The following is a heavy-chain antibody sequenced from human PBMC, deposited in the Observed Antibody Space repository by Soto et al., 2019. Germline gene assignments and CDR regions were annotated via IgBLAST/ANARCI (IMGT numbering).Heavy chain of an antibody. CDR1: GFTFSSYG. CDR3: AKDYSNYLPYYYYGMDV. V-gene: IGHV3-30*18. D-gene: IGHD4-4*01. Sequence: GGSLRLSCAASGFTFSSYGMHWVRQAPGKGLEWVAVISYDGSNKYYADSVKGRFTISRDNSKSTLYLQMNSLRAEDTAVYYCAKDYSNYLPYYYYGMDVWGQGTTVTVSS. CDR2: ISYDGSNK. J-gene: IGHJ6*02.